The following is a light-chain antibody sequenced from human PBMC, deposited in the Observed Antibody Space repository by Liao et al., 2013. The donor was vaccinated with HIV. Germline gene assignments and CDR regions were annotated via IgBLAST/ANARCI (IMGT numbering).Light chain of an antibody. CDR3: QVWHDTTDHFV. CDR1: NIGSKS. Sequence: SYELTQPPSVSVAPGKTARITCGGNNIGSKSVHWYQQKVLVIYNDSDRPSGIPERFSGSKSGNTAALTISRVEAGDEADYYCQVWHDTTDHFVFGTATKVTVL. CDR2: NDS. V-gene: IGLV3-21*04. J-gene: IGLJ1*01.